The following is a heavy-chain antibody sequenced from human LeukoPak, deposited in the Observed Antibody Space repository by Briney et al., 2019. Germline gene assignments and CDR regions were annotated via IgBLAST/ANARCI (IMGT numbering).Heavy chain of an antibody. J-gene: IGHJ6*03. D-gene: IGHD3-22*01. CDR2: IYYSGSN. CDR3: ARFDGDSSGYKPYYYYYMDV. Sequence: SETLSLPCTVSGRSISRYYWSWIRQPPARGLPWIGYIYYSGSNNYNPSLKSRVTIPVDTSKNQFSLKMSSVTAADTAVYYCARFDGDSSGYKPYYYYYMDVWGKGTTVTVSS. CDR1: GRSISRYY. V-gene: IGHV4-59*01.